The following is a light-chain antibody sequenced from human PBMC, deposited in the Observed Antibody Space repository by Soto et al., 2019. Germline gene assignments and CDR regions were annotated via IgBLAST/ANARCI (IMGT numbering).Light chain of an antibody. J-gene: IGKJ4*01. CDR1: QSVLYSSNNKNY. CDR2: WAS. V-gene: IGKV4-1*01. Sequence: DIVMTQSPDSLAVSLGERATINCKSSQSVLYSSNNKNYLAWYQQKPGQPPKLLIYWASTRESGVPDGFSGRGSGTDVNVAIRNLEAGDVAVYYCHKKYSTPLTIGGETKMEI. CDR3: HKKYSTPLT.